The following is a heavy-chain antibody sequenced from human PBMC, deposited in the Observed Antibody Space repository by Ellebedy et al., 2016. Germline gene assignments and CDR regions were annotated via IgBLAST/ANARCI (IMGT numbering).Heavy chain of an antibody. CDR2: IYSGGST. Sequence: GGSLRLSCAASGFTVSSNYMSWVRQAPGKGLEWVSVIYSGGSTYYADSVKGRFTISRDNSKNTLYLQMNSLRAEDTAVYYCARDLREVTMMVHGAFDIWGQGTMVTVSS. CDR3: ARDLREVTMMVHGAFDI. V-gene: IGHV3-53*01. D-gene: IGHD3-22*01. CDR1: GFTVSSNY. J-gene: IGHJ3*02.